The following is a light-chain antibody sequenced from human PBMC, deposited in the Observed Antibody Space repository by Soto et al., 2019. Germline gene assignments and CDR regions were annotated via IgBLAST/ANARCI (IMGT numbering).Light chain of an antibody. CDR3: SSYAGSSIPVA. J-gene: IGLJ2*01. Sequence: QSALTQPPPASGSPGQSVTISCTGASSDVGGYNFVSWYQHHPGKAPRLMIYDVTQRPSGVPDRFSGSKSGNTASLTVSGLQVDDEAYYYCSSYAGSSIPVAFGGGTKVTVL. V-gene: IGLV2-8*01. CDR1: SSDVGGYNF. CDR2: DVT.